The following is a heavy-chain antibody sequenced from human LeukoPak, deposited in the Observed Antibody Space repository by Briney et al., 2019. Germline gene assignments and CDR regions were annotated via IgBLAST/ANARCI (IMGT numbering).Heavy chain of an antibody. Sequence: GGSLRLSCAASGFTFSSYGMPWVRQAPGKGLEWVAVISYDGSNKYYADSVKGRFAISRDNSKNTLYLQMNSLRAEDTAVYYCARPPVSSGWYCFDYWGQGTLVTVSS. CDR3: ARPPVSSGWYCFDY. CDR2: ISYDGSNK. V-gene: IGHV3-30*03. J-gene: IGHJ4*02. CDR1: GFTFSSYG. D-gene: IGHD6-19*01.